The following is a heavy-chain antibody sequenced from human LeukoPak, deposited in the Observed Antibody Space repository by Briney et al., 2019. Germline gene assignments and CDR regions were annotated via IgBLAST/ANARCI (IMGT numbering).Heavy chain of an antibody. CDR1: GGSISSGSYY. CDR2: IYYSGST. CDR3: ARLDSSSLDYYYYGMDV. D-gene: IGHD6-6*01. J-gene: IGHJ6*02. V-gene: IGHV4-39*01. Sequence: SETLSLTCTVSGGSISSGSYYWGWIRQPPGKGLEWIGSIYYSGSTYYNPSLKSRVTISVDTSKNQFSLKLSSVTAADTAVYYCARLDSSSLDYYYYGMDVWGQGTTVTVSS.